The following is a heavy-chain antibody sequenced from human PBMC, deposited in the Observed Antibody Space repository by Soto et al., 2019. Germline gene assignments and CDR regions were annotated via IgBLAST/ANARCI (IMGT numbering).Heavy chain of an antibody. CDR3: ARKIIVRRLRPREDADYFDY. CDR1: GASISHGGYY. Sequence: QVQLQESGPGLVKPSQTLSLTCTVSGASISHGGYYWSWIRQAPGKGLEWIGYIYYGGNTYYNPSLKSRLSISVQTSTNQFSLNLSSVTAADTAVYYCARKIIVRRLRPREDADYFDYWGQGTLVTVSS. CDR2: IYYGGNT. D-gene: IGHD6-25*01. V-gene: IGHV4-30-4*01. J-gene: IGHJ4*02.